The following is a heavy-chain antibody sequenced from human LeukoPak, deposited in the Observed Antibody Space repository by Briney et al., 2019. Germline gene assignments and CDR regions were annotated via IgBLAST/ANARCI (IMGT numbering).Heavy chain of an antibody. Sequence: GGSLRLSCAASGFTFSSYAMHWVRQAPGKGLEWVAVISYDGSNKYYADSMKGRFTISRDNAKNSLYLQMNSLRAEDTAVYYCAREYSSGWSSPHFDYWGQGTLVTVSS. D-gene: IGHD6-19*01. CDR3: AREYSSGWSSPHFDY. V-gene: IGHV3-30-3*01. CDR1: GFTFSSYA. J-gene: IGHJ4*02. CDR2: ISYDGSNK.